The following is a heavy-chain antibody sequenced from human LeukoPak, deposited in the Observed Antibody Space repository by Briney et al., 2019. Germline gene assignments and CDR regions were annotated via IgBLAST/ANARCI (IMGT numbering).Heavy chain of an antibody. CDR2: IIPIFDTA. D-gene: IGHD6-13*01. V-gene: IGHV1-69*06. J-gene: IGHJ3*02. CDR3: ARHREQQLLVTDAFDI. Sequence: GASVKVSCKASGGTFSSYAFSWVRQAPGQGLEWMAGIIPIFDTADYAQKFQGRVTITADTSTSTAYMDLSSLRSEDTAVYFCARHREQQLLVTDAFDIWGQGTMVTVSS. CDR1: GGTFSSYA.